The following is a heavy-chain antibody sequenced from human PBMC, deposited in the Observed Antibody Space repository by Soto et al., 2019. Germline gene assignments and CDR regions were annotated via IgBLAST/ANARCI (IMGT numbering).Heavy chain of an antibody. CDR1: GGTFSSYA. J-gene: IGHJ6*02. Sequence: QVQLVQSGAEVKKPGSSVKVSCKASGGTFSSYAISWLRQAPGQGLEWVGGFIPMFNRPHSARKFQGRVTITADEPTRTAYMDLSSLRSEDTAVYYCARGQFHHVSNYYYALAVWGQGTTVTVSS. CDR3: ARGQFHHVSNYYYALAV. V-gene: IGHV1-69*01. CDR2: FIPMFNRP.